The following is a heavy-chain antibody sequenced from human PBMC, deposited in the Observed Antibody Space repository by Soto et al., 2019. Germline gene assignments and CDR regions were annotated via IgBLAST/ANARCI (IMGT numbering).Heavy chain of an antibody. CDR3: ARRTDYYASSGTFDY. J-gene: IGHJ4*02. CDR2: IYHSGST. V-gene: IGHV4-30-2*01. CDR1: GGSISSGGYS. Sequence: SETLSLTCAVSGGSISSGGYSWSWIRQPPGKGVEWIGYIYHSGSTYYNPSLKSRVTILVDKSKNKFSLKLSSVTAADTAVYYCARRTDYYASSGTFDYWGQGTLVTVSS. D-gene: IGHD3-22*01.